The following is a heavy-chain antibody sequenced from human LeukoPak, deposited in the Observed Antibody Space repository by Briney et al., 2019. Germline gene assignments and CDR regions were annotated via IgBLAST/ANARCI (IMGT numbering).Heavy chain of an antibody. D-gene: IGHD5-18*01. CDR2: INPSGGST. Sequence: ASVKVSCKASGYTFTSYYMHWVRQAPGQGLEWMGIINPSGGSTSYAQKFQGRVTMTRDMCTSTVYMELSSLRSVDTAVYYCARDGYRIQLWPAGTDYWGQGTLVTVSS. CDR3: ARDGYRIQLWPAGTDY. CDR1: GYTFTSYY. V-gene: IGHV1-46*01. J-gene: IGHJ4*02.